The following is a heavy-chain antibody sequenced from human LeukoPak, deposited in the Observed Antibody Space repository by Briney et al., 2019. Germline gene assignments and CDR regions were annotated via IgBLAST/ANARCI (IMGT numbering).Heavy chain of an antibody. J-gene: IGHJ4*02. CDR3: ATGGRSGMVFDF. CDR1: GLIATSSY. CDR2: IYGGGNT. V-gene: IGHV3-53*01. Sequence: PGGSLTLSCSFSGLIATSSYMAWVRQAPGKGLQWISFIYGGGNTLYADSVMGRFSISRDNSKSTLYLQMSSLRVEDTAVYYCATGGRSGMVFDFWGQGTLVTVSS. D-gene: IGHD2-8*01.